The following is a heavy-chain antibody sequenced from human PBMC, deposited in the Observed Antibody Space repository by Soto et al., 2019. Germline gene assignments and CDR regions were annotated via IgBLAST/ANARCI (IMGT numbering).Heavy chain of an antibody. CDR3: ARDXLMATAGTARHYFGLDV. V-gene: IGHV4-31*03. D-gene: IGHD5-18*01. Sequence: SETLSLTCTVSGGSIRSGGYCWSWVRQNPRRGLEWIGNICYSGNTYYNPSLKSRLTISVDTSKNQFSLNLSSVTAADTAVYYCARDXLMATAGTARHYFGLDVWGPGTTVTVSS. CDR1: GGSIRSGGYC. J-gene: IGHJ6*02. CDR2: ICYSGNT.